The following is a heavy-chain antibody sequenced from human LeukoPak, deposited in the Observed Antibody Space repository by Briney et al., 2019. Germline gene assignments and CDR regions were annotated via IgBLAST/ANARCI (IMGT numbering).Heavy chain of an antibody. Sequence: PGESLRLSCAASGFTFSSYAMHWVRQAPGKGLEYVSAISSSGGSTYYANSVKGRFTISTDNSKNTLYLQMGSLRAEDMAVYYCASPGAYYWGQGTLVTVSS. CDR2: ISSSGGST. V-gene: IGHV3-64*01. CDR1: GFTFSSYA. J-gene: IGHJ4*02. CDR3: ASPGAYY.